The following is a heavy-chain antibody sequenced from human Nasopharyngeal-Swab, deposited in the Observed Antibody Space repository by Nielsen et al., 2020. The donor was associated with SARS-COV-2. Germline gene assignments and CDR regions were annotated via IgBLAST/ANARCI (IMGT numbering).Heavy chain of an antibody. V-gene: IGHV3-74*01. J-gene: IGHJ4*02. D-gene: IGHD3-22*01. CDR3: ARLPYNYDSSDLPDF. Sequence: SVKGRFTISGDNARNTLYLQMNSLRAEDTAVYYCARLPYNYDSSDLPDFWGQGTLVTVSS.